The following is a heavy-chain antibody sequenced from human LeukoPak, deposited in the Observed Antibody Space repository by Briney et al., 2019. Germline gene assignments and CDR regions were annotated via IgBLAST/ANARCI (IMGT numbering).Heavy chain of an antibody. CDR2: ISAYNGNT. CDR3: ARDNSVRDEAWWFNP. J-gene: IGHJ5*02. CDR1: GYTFTSYG. Sequence: GASVKVSCKASGYTFTSYGISWVRQAPGQGFEWMGWISAYNGNTNYAQKLQGRVTLTRDMSTSTDYLELSSLRSEDTAVYYCARDNSVRDEAWWFNPWGQGTLVTVSS. V-gene: IGHV1-18*01. D-gene: IGHD5-24*01.